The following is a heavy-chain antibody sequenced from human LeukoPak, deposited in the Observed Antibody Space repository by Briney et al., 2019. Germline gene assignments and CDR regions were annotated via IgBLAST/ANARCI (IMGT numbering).Heavy chain of an antibody. J-gene: IGHJ3*02. CDR1: GFIFSNYG. CDR3: ARVFTPNLIFPRQKNAFDI. V-gene: IGHV3-23*01. Sequence: PGGSLRLSCAASGFIFSNYGVNWVRQAPGKGLEWVSYISGSDGSTYYADSVKGRFTISRDNSKNTLYLQMNSLRAEDTAVYYCARVFTPNLIFPRQKNAFDIWGQGTMVTVSS. CDR2: ISGSDGST. D-gene: IGHD3-3*01.